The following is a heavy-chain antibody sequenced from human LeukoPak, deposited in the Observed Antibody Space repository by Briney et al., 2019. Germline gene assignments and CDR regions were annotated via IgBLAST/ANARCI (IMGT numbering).Heavy chain of an antibody. D-gene: IGHD2-15*01. Sequence: PGGSLRLSCAASGFTFSNYGMHWVRQAPGKGLEWISYISGSNITIYYTDSVKGRFTISRDNTKKLLYLQMDSLRAEDTATYYCARRSWSHAFDVWGRGTFVTVSS. CDR2: ISGSNITI. V-gene: IGHV3-48*04. CDR1: GFTFSNYG. CDR3: ARRSWSHAFDV. J-gene: IGHJ3*01.